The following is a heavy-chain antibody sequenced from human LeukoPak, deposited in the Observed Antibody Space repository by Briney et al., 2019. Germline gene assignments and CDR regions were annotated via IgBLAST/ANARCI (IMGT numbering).Heavy chain of an antibody. CDR3: ARRIQLWLRPSWFDP. J-gene: IGHJ5*02. Sequence: PSETLSLTCAVSGGSISSSSYYWGWIRQPPGKGLEWIGSIYYSGSTYYNPSLKSRVTISVDTSKNQFSLKLSSVTAADTAVYYCARRIQLWLRPSWFDPWGQGTLVTVSS. CDR1: GGSISSSSYY. V-gene: IGHV4-39*01. CDR2: IYYSGST. D-gene: IGHD5-18*01.